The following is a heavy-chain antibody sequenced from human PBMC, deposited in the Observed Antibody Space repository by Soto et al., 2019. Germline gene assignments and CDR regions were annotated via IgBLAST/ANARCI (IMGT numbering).Heavy chain of an antibody. Sequence: GGSLRLSCAASGFTFSSYDMHWVRQATGKGLEWVSAIGTVGDPYYPGSVKGRFTISRENAKNSLYLQMNSLRAGDTAVYYCARSITMVRGSLLYYYGMDVWGQGTTVTVSS. CDR1: GFTFSSYD. CDR2: IGTVGDP. J-gene: IGHJ6*02. CDR3: ARSITMVRGSLLYYYGMDV. V-gene: IGHV3-13*05. D-gene: IGHD3-10*01.